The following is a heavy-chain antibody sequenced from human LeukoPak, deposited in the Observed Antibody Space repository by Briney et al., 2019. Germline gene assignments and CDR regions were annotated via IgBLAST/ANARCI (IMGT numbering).Heavy chain of an antibody. D-gene: IGHD2-2*01. CDR2: IYHSGST. CDR1: GGSISTFY. Sequence: SETLSLTCTVSGGSISTFYWTWIRQPPGKGLEWIGYIYHSGSTYYNPSLKSRVTISVDWSKNQFSLKLSSVTAADTAVYYCARRYCSSTSCSVDYWGQGTLVTVSS. V-gene: IGHV4-59*12. J-gene: IGHJ4*02. CDR3: ARRYCSSTSCSVDY.